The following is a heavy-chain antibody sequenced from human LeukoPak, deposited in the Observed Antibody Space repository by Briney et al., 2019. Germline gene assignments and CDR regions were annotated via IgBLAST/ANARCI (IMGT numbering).Heavy chain of an antibody. J-gene: IGHJ4*02. V-gene: IGHV4-34*01. D-gene: IGHD6-6*01. Sequence: SETLSLTCAVYGGSFSGYYWSWIRQTPGKGLEWIGEINHSGSTNYNPSLKSRVTISVDTSKNQFSLKLSSVTAADTAVYYCARGRRPGYFDYWGQGTLVTVSS. CDR2: INHSGST. CDR1: GGSFSGYY. CDR3: ARGRRPGYFDY.